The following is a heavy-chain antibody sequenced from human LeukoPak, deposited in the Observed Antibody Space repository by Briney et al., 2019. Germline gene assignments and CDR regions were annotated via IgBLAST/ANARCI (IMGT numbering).Heavy chain of an antibody. CDR3: AAHRGYSGYEYYYDSRWGFDY. CDR2: ISSSSSYI. Sequence: KAGGSLRLSCAASGFTFSSYSMNWVRQAPGKGLEWVSSISSSSSYIYYADSVKGRFTISRDNAKNSLYLQMNSLRAEDTAVYYCAAHRGYSGYEYYYDSRWGFDYWGQGTLVTVSS. V-gene: IGHV3-21*01. J-gene: IGHJ4*02. CDR1: GFTFSSYS. D-gene: IGHD3-22*01.